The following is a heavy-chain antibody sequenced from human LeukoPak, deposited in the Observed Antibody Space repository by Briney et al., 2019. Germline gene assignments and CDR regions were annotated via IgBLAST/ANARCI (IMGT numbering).Heavy chain of an antibody. CDR1: GYTFTSYD. Sequence: ASVKVSCKASGYTFTSYDINWVRQATGQGLEWMGWMNPNSGNTGYAQKFQGRVTITRDTSISTAYMELSSLRSEDTAVYYCARYGKVVGMDVWGQGTTVTVSS. CDR3: ARYGKVVGMDV. CDR2: MNPNSGNT. V-gene: IGHV1-8*01. D-gene: IGHD3-22*01. J-gene: IGHJ6*02.